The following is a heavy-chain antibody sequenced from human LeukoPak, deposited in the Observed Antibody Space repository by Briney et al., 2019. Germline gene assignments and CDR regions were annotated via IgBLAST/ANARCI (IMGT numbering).Heavy chain of an antibody. D-gene: IGHD4-17*01. Sequence: PGGSLRLSCAASGFTVSSNYMSWVRQAPGKGLEWVANIKQDRSEKYYVDSVKGRFTISRDNAKNSLYLQMNSLRAEDTAVYYCARAGRKPATVTPNYYMDVWGKGTTVTVSS. J-gene: IGHJ6*03. CDR1: GFTVSSNY. CDR2: IKQDRSEK. CDR3: ARAGRKPATVTPNYYMDV. V-gene: IGHV3-7*04.